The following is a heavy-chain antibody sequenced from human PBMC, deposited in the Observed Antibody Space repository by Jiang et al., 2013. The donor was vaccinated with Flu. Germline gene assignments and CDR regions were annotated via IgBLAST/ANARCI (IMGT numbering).Heavy chain of an antibody. CDR3: AKPETLGSTVDS. D-gene: IGHD1-26*01. J-gene: IGHJ4*02. CDR2: ISGSGRTT. CDR1: GFTFSNYG. Sequence: DVQLVESGGGLVQPGGSLRLSCAASGFTFSNYGMNWVRQAPGKGLEWVATISGSGRTTYYADSVKGRFTVSRDSSKNTLFLQMNSLRSEDTAVYYCAKPETLGSTVDSWGQGTLVTVSS. V-gene: IGHV3-23*04.